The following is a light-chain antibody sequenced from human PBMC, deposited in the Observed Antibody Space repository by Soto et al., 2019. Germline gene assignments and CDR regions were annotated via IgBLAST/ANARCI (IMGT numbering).Light chain of an antibody. CDR3: QQYSHWRT. J-gene: IGKJ1*01. V-gene: IGKV3-15*01. CDR1: QSIDSD. Sequence: EIMMTQSPANVSVFPGERATLSCRASQSIDSDLAWYQQKPGHVPRLLIYGASTRATGVPARFSGSGSGTEFTLTIISLQSDDFAGYYCQQYSHWRTVGPGNKVEIK. CDR2: GAS.